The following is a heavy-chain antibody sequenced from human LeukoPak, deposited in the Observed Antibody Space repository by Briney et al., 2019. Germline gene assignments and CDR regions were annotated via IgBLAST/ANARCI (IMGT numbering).Heavy chain of an antibody. V-gene: IGHV4-4*02. CDR3: ARVSGSGLYFKSFDP. J-gene: IGHJ5*01. CDR1: GGSISSSNW. Sequence: PSETLSLTCAVSGGSISSSNWWTWVRQPPQKGLEWIGEVYHSGSTNYNPSLKSRIYMSVDKSQNRFSLRLTSVTAADTAVYFCARVSGSGLYFKSFDPWGQGTLVIVSS. CDR2: VYHSGST. D-gene: IGHD3-10*01.